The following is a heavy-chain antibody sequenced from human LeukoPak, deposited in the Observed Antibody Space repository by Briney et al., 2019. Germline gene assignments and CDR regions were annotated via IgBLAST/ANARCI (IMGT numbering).Heavy chain of an antibody. J-gene: IGHJ1*01. CDR3: AKPGIAAAGELNFQH. CDR2: IRYDGSNK. CDR1: GFTFSSYG. D-gene: IGHD6-13*01. Sequence: GGSLRLSCAASGFTFSSYGMHWVRQAPGKGLERVAFIRYDGSNKYYADSVKGRFTISRDNSKNTLYLQMNSLRAEDTAVYYCAKPGIAAAGELNFQHWGQGTLVTVSS. V-gene: IGHV3-30*02.